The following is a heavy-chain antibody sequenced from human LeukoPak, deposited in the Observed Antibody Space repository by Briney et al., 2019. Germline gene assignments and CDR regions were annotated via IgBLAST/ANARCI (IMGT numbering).Heavy chain of an antibody. V-gene: IGHV3-7*03. D-gene: IGHD3-10*01. CDR2: INHNGNVN. CDR3: ARSGGRFDY. CDR1: GFTFSSYW. J-gene: IGHJ4*02. Sequence: GGSLRLSCAASGFTFSSYWMNWARQAPGKGLEWVASINHNGNVNYYVDSVKGRFTISRDNAKNSLYLQMSNLRAEDTAVYYCARSGGRFDYWGQGTLVTVSS.